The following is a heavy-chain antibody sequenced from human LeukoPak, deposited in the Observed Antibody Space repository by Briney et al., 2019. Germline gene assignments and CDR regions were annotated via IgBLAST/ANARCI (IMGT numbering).Heavy chain of an antibody. Sequence: GGSLRLSCAASGFPFSSYAITWVRQAPGKGLEWLSSISNSGDRTYYADSVKGRFTISRDNSKNALYLQMNSLRAEDTAVYYCAKESKYYPWGQGTLVTVSS. CDR3: AKESKYYP. J-gene: IGHJ5*02. D-gene: IGHD3-10*01. V-gene: IGHV3-23*01. CDR1: GFPFSSYA. CDR2: ISNSGDRT.